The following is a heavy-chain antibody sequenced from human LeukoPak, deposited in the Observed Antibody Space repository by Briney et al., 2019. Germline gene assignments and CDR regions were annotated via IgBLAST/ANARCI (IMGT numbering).Heavy chain of an antibody. J-gene: IGHJ5*02. V-gene: IGHV3-48*03. Sequence: PGGSLRLSCAVSGFTFSVYEMNWVRQAPGKGLEWVAYISSSGGTMYYADSVKGRFTISRDDAKKSLYLQTNSLRAEDTAVYYCTRGGNYFDPWGQGTLVTVSS. CDR1: GFTFSVYE. CDR3: TRGGNYFDP. CDR2: ISSSGGTM.